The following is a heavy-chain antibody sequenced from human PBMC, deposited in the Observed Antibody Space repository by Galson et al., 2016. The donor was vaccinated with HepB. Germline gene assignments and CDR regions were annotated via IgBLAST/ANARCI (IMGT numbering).Heavy chain of an antibody. CDR1: GASISSKNYH. J-gene: IGHJ4*01. CDR2: IYYTGSA. CDR3: ASLLRYFDFLRGSYFDF. D-gene: IGHD3-9*01. Sequence: SETLSLTCTVSGASISSKNYHWGWVRQTPGKGLEWIATIYYTGSAYYHPSLKSRVAISVDTSRNHFSLRLTSVTAADTAMYYCASLLRYFDFLRGSYFDFWGHGTLVTVSS. V-gene: IGHV4-39*07.